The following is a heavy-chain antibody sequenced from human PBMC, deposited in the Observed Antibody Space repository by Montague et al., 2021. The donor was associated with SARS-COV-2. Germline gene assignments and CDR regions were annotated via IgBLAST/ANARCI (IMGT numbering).Heavy chain of an antibody. CDR1: GGSISSYY. Sequence: SETLSLTCTVSGGSISSYYWSWIQQPPGKGLEWIGYIYYSGSTNYNPSLKSRVTISVDTSKNQFSLKLSSVTAADTAVYYCARAFPRWLQFDPYFDYWGQGTLVTVSS. V-gene: IGHV4-59*01. CDR3: ARAFPRWLQFDPYFDY. J-gene: IGHJ4*02. CDR2: IYYSGST. D-gene: IGHD5-24*01.